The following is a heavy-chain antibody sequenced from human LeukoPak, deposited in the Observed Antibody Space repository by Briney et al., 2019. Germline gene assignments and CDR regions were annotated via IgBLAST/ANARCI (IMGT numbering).Heavy chain of an antibody. V-gene: IGHV4-59*12. CDR1: GGSTSGYR. CDR2: IYNGGST. J-gene: IGHJ5*02. CDR3: ARDNYGGDWFDP. D-gene: IGHD4-23*01. Sequence: SETLSLTCTVSGGSTSGYRWTWIRQPPGKGLEWIGYIYNGGSTTYNPSLKSRVTMSVDTSKNQFSLNLNSVTAADTAVYYCARDNYGGDWFDPWGQGTLVTVSS.